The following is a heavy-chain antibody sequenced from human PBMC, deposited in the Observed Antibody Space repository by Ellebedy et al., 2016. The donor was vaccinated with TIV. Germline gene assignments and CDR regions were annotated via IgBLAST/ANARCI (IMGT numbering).Heavy chain of an antibody. Sequence: GESLKISXAASGITFSNYAMSWVRQAPGKGLEWVSAIRGSGGSTWYADSVKGRFTISTDNSKSTLFLQMISLRAGDTAIYYCATASAYCSTMSCYESLIDCWGQGTLVTVSS. CDR3: ATASAYCSTMSCYESLIDC. CDR1: GITFSNYA. J-gene: IGHJ4*02. D-gene: IGHD2-2*01. CDR2: IRGSGGST. V-gene: IGHV3-23*01.